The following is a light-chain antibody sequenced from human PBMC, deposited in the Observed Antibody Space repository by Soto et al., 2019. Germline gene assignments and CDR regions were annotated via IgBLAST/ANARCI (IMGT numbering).Light chain of an antibody. CDR1: QTISSW. CDR3: QHYNSYSEA. J-gene: IGKJ1*01. CDR2: KAS. V-gene: IGKV1-5*03. Sequence: DIQMTQSPSTLSGSVGDRVTITCRASQTISSWLAWYQQKPGKAPKLLIYKASTLTSGVPSRFSGSGSGTEFTLTISSLQPYDFATYYCQHYNSYSEAFGQGTKVELK.